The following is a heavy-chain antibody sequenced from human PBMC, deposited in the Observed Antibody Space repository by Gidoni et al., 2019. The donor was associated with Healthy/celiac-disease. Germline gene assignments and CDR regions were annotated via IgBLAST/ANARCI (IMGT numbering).Heavy chain of an antibody. CDR2: IIPILGIA. D-gene: IGHD2-15*01. V-gene: IGHV1-69*09. CDR1: GGTFSSYA. J-gene: IGHJ4*02. Sequence: QVQLVQSAAAVKKPGSSVKVSCKASGGTFSSYAISWVRQAPGQGLEWMGRIIPILGIANYAQKFQGRVTITADKSTSTAYMELSSLRSEDTAVYYCASDVGYCSGGSCYPGEGGYWGQGTLVTVSS. CDR3: ASDVGYCSGGSCYPGEGGY.